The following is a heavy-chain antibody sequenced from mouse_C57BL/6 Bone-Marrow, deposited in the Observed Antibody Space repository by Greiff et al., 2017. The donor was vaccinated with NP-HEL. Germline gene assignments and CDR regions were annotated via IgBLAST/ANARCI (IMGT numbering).Heavy chain of an antibody. CDR2: IWSGGST. Sequence: QVQLQESGPGLVQPSQRLSITCTVSGFSLTSYGVHWVRQSPGKGLEWLGVIWSGGSTDYNAAFISRLSISKDNSKSQVFFKMNSLQADDTAIYYCARNQRDWDFYAMDYWGQGTSVTVSS. CDR3: ARNQRDWDFYAMDY. V-gene: IGHV2-2*01. J-gene: IGHJ4*01. CDR1: GFSLTSYG. D-gene: IGHD4-1*01.